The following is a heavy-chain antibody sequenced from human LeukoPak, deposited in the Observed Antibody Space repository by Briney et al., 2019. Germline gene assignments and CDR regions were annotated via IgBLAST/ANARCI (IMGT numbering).Heavy chain of an antibody. Sequence: GRSLRLPCAASGFTFYDYAMHWLRQAPGKGLECVSGISWNSGSIGYAGTVKGRFTISRDNAKNSLYLHMNSLRAEDMALYYCAKGGRTGWGRAMGYAFDIWRQGTMVTVSS. J-gene: IGHJ3*02. CDR1: GFTFYDYA. V-gene: IGHV3-9*03. D-gene: IGHD6-19*01. CDR3: AKGGRTGWGRAMGYAFDI. CDR2: ISWNSGSI.